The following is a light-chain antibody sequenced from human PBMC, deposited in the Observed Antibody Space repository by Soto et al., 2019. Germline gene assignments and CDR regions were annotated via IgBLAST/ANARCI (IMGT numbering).Light chain of an antibody. CDR3: SSYAGSSTFV. Sequence: QSVLAHPASVSGSLGQSITISCTGTSSDVGGYNYVSWYQHYPGKAPKLILYDVNNRPSGVSYRFSGSKSGNTASLTISGLQTEDEADYYCSSYAGSSTFVFGGGTKLTVL. CDR1: SSDVGGYNY. J-gene: IGLJ2*01. V-gene: IGLV2-14*03. CDR2: DVN.